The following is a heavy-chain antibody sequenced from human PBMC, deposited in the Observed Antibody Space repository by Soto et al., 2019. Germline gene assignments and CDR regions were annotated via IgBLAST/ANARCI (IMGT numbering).Heavy chain of an antibody. V-gene: IGHV4-59*01. CDR2: IYYSGST. J-gene: IGHJ4*02. CDR1: GGSISSYY. D-gene: IGHD3-3*01. CDR3: ARVNVLRFLEY. Sequence: ETLSLTCTVSGGSISSYYWSWIRQPPGKGLEWIGYIYYSGSTNYNPSLKSRVTISVDTSKNQFSLKLSSVTAADTAVYYCARVNVLRFLEYWGQGTLVTVSS.